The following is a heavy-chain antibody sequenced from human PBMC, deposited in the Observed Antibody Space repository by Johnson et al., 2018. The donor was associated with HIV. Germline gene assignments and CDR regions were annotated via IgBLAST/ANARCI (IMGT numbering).Heavy chain of an antibody. J-gene: IGHJ3*02. CDR2: ISYDGSNK. V-gene: IGHV3-30-3*01. CDR3: ARALTTDAFDI. Sequence: QVQLVESGGGVVQPGRSLRLSCAASGFTFSSYAMHWVRQAPGKGLEWVAVISYDGSNKYYADSVKGRFTISRDNSKNTLYLQMNSLRAEDTAVYYCARALTTDAFDIWCQGTMVTVSS. D-gene: IGHD4-17*01. CDR1: GFTFSSYA.